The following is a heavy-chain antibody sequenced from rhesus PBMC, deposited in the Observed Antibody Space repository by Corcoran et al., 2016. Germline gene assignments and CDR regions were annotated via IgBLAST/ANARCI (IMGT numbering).Heavy chain of an antibody. Sequence: QVQLQESGPGGVKPSETLSLTCAVSGGSISGYYPWSWFRQPPGKGLGWIGFIYGGCGSTSYNPSLRHRVTISTDTSKNHLSLKLSSVTAADTAVYYCARQGIGLPLDYWGQGVLVTVSS. CDR1: GGSISGYYP. CDR3: ARQGIGLPLDY. D-gene: IGHD2-2*01. CDR2: IYGGCGST. J-gene: IGHJ4*01. V-gene: IGHV4-143*01.